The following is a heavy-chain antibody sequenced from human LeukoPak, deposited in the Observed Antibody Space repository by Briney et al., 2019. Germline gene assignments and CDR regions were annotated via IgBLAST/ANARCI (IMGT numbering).Heavy chain of an antibody. CDR2: ISAYNGNT. CDR3: ARDLRRIVAAGYDAFDI. V-gene: IGHV1-18*01. CDR1: GYTFTRYV. Sequence: ASVKVSCKASGYTFTRYVISWVRQAPGQGLEWMGWISAYNGNTNYAQKLQGRVTMTTDTSTSTAYMELRSLRSDDTAVYYCARDLRRIVAAGYDAFDIWGQGTMVTVSS. D-gene: IGHD6-13*01. J-gene: IGHJ3*02.